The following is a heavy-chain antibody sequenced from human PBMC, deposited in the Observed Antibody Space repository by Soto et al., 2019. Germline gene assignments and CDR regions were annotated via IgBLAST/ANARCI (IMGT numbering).Heavy chain of an antibody. D-gene: IGHD2-21*01. CDR1: GGSISSGGYY. CDR2: IYYSGST. V-gene: IGHV4-31*03. J-gene: IGHJ5*02. Sequence: SETLSLTCTVSGGSISSGGYYWSWIRQHPGKGLEWIGYIYYSGSTYYNPSLKSRVTISVDTSKNQFSLKLSSVTAADTAVYYCARGRLRIWWFDPWGQGTLVTVSS. CDR3: ARGRLRIWWFDP.